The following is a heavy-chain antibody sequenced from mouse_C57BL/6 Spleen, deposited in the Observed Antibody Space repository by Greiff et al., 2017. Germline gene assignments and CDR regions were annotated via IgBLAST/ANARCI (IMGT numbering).Heavy chain of an antibody. D-gene: IGHD1-1*01. V-gene: IGHV1-52*01. CDR2: IAPSDSET. J-gene: IGHJ2*01. Sequence: QVQLKQPGAELVRPGSSVKLSCKASGYTFTSYWMHWVKQRPIQGLEWIGNIAPSDSETHYNQKFKVKATLTVDKSSSTAYMQLSSLTSEDSAVYYCARGSVVAGGFDYWGQGTTLTVSS. CDR1: GYTFTSYW. CDR3: ARGSVVAGGFDY.